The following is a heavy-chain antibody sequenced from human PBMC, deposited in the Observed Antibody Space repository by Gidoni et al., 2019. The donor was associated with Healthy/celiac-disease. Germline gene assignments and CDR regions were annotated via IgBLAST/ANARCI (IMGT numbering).Heavy chain of an antibody. CDR1: GGSISSGGYY. CDR3: ARGRDTGDYVWGSYRYWDYGMDV. D-gene: IGHD3-16*02. Sequence: QVQLQESGPGLVKPSQTLSLTCTVSGGSISSGGYYWSWIRQHPGKGLEWIGYIYSSGSTYYNPSLKSRVTISVDTSKNQFSLKLSSVTAADTAVYYCARGRDTGDYVWGSYRYWDYGMDVWGQGTTVTVSS. V-gene: IGHV4-31*03. J-gene: IGHJ6*02. CDR2: IYSSGST.